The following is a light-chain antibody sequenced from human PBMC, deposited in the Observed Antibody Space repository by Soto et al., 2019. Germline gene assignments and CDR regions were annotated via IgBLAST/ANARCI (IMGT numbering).Light chain of an antibody. V-gene: IGLV1-47*01. CDR2: RNN. CDR3: WGGDDSLSGAYV. J-gene: IGLJ1*01. Sequence: QSVLTQPPSASGTPGQRVTISCSGSSSNIGSNYVYWYQQLPGTAPKLLIYRNNQRPSGVPDRFSGSKSGTSASPAISGLLSEDEDAYYCWGGDDSLSGAYVFGTGTKLTVL. CDR1: SSNIGSNY.